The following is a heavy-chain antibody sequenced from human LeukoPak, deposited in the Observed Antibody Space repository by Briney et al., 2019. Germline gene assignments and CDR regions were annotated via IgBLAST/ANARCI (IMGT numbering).Heavy chain of an antibody. V-gene: IGHV1-8*01. D-gene: IGHD6-13*01. CDR1: GYTFTSYD. J-gene: IGHJ5*02. Sequence: GASVKVSCKASGYTFTSYDINWVRQATGQGLEWMGWMNPNSGNTGYAQRFQGRVTMTRSISTSTAYMELSSLGSEDTAVYYCARGYSASWSQDNWFDPWGQGTLVTVS. CDR2: MNPNSGNT. CDR3: ARGYSASWSQDNWFDP.